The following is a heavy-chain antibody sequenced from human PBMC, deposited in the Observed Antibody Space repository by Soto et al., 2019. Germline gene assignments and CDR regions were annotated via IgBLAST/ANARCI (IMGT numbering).Heavy chain of an antibody. D-gene: IGHD3-3*01. V-gene: IGHV2-70*01. Sequence: SGPTLVNPTQTLTLTCTFSGFSLSTSGMCVSWIRQPPGRALEWLALIDWDDDKYYSTSLKTRLTISQDTSKNQVVLTMTNMDPVDTATYYCARMKRRITIFGVVPYYYYGLDVWGQGTTVTV. CDR3: ARMKRRITIFGVVPYYYYGLDV. J-gene: IGHJ6*02. CDR2: IDWDDDK. CDR1: GFSLSTSGMC.